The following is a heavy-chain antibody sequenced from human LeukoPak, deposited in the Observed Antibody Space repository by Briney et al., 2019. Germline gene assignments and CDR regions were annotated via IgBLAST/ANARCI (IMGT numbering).Heavy chain of an antibody. D-gene: IGHD3-3*01. V-gene: IGHV3-23*01. J-gene: IGHJ2*01. CDR2: INGSGSST. CDR3: ARDFWDDFEYFDL. Sequence: RVSLRLSCSASGLTFSSHGMSWVRPAPENVREWVSAINGSGSSTYYADSVKGRLSISRDNSKNTLYLQMNSLRVEDTALYYCARDFWDDFEYFDLWGRGTLVTVSS. CDR1: GLTFSSHG.